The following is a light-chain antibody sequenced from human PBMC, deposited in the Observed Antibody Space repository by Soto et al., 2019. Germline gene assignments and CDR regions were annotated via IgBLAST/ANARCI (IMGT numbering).Light chain of an antibody. CDR3: CSYAGSSSAYV. CDR2: EVS. Sequence: QSALTQPASVSGSPGQSSTISCTGTSRDVGSYNVVSWYQQHPGKAPKLLIYEVSKRPSGVSDRFSGSKSGNTACLTISGLQAEDEAEYHCCSYAGSSSAYVFGTGTKVTVL. V-gene: IGLV2-23*02. J-gene: IGLJ1*01. CDR1: SRDVGSYNV.